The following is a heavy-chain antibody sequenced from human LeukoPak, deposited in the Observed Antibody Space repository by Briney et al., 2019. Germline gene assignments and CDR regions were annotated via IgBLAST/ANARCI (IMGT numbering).Heavy chain of an antibody. CDR3: ARDLDYDFWSAPWVRNLKYFDY. D-gene: IGHD3-3*01. CDR2: ISSSGSTI. CDR1: GFTFSDYY. V-gene: IGHV3-11*04. J-gene: IGHJ4*02. Sequence: PGGSLRLSCAASGFTFSDYYMSWIRQAPGKGLEWVSYISSSGSTIYYADSVKGRFTISRDNAKNSLYLQMNSRRAEDTAVYYCARDLDYDFWSAPWVRNLKYFDYWGQGTLVTVSS.